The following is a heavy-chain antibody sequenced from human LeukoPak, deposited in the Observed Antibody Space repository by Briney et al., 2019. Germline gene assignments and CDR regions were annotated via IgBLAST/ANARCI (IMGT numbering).Heavy chain of an antibody. D-gene: IGHD3-16*02. CDR2: ISYDGSNK. Sequence: GGSLRLFCAASGFTFSSYAMHWVRQAPGKGLEWVAVISYDGSNKYYADSVKGRFTISRDNSKNSLYLQMNSLRAEDTAVYYCARVPGGEYDYVWGSYLLDYWGQGTLVTVSS. CDR3: ARVPGGEYDYVWGSYLLDY. V-gene: IGHV3-30-3*01. CDR1: GFTFSSYA. J-gene: IGHJ4*02.